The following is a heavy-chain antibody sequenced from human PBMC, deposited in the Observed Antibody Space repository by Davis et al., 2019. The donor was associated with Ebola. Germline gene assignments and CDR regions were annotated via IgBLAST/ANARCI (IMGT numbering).Heavy chain of an antibody. CDR3: ATKQGDY. Sequence: PAGSLRLSCAGSGITLRSYWMHWARQAPGKGLVWVSRMSPDGTRTDYADSVKGRFSISRDTAKNTLFLQMNSLRVEDTAVYYCATKQGDYWGQGTLVTVSS. J-gene: IGHJ4*02. CDR1: GITLRSYW. CDR2: MSPDGTRT. V-gene: IGHV3-74*01.